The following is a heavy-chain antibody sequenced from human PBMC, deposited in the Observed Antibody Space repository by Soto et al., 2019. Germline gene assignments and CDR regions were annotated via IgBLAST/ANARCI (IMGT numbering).Heavy chain of an antibody. CDR1: GDSLRGQS. CDR2: LDQSGGT. V-gene: IGHV4-34*01. D-gene: IGHD6-19*01. J-gene: IGHJ6*02. Sequence: QVQLQQWGAGLLKASETLSLTCAVVGDSLRGQSWNWIRQSPGKGLEWIGELDQSGGTNYNPSLKSRAIISADTSKNQLSLTLTSVTAADTAVYYCAREDSYGWSGESLDVWGQETTVTVSS. CDR3: AREDSYGWSGESLDV.